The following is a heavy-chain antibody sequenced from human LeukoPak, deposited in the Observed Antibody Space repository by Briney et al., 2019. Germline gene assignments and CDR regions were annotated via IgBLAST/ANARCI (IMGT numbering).Heavy chain of an antibody. CDR2: IYTSGST. J-gene: IGHJ6*03. CDR1: AGSISSYY. D-gene: IGHD3-10*01. CDR3: AREDSGSYYNYYYFYMDV. V-gene: IGHV4-4*07. Sequence: SSETLSLTCTVSAGSISSYYWSWIRQPAGKGLEWVGRIYTSGSTNYNPSLKSRVTMSVDTSKNQFSLQLSSVTAADTAVYYCAREDSGSYYNYYYFYMDVWGKGTTVTISS.